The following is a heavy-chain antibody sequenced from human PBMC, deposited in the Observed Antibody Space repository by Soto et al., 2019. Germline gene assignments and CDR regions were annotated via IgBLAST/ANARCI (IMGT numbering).Heavy chain of an antibody. D-gene: IGHD3-22*01. V-gene: IGHV1-18*01. CDR1: GYTFTTYG. CDR3: ARGPTDYYDNSGDYFFDY. CDR2: ISTYNGNT. Sequence: QVQLVQSGAEVKKPGASVKVSCKASGYTFTTYGMSWVRQAPGQGLDWMGWISTYNGNTKDAERLQGRVTMTTDTTTSTAWMERRSLRSDDTAVYYCARGPTDYYDNSGDYFFDYWGQGTLVTVSS. J-gene: IGHJ4*02.